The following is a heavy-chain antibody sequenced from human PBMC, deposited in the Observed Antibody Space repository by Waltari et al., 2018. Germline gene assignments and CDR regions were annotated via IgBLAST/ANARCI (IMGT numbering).Heavy chain of an antibody. CDR1: GGPFSSDA. J-gene: IGHJ6*02. D-gene: IGHD3-16*01. CDR2: IIPIFGTA. V-gene: IGHV1-69*05. CDR3: ARVKRSGHYYYYGMDV. Sequence: QVQLVQSGAEVKKPGSSVKVSCKASGGPFSSDAISWVRPAPGQGLEWMGGIIPIFGTANYAQKFQGRVTITTDESTSTAYMELSSLRSEDTAVYYCARVKRSGHYYYYGMDVWGQGTTVTVSS.